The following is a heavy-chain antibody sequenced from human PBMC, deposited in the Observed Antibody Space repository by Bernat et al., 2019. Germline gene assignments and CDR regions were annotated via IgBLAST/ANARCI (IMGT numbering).Heavy chain of an antibody. CDR2: IKSKTDGGTT. D-gene: IGHD2-15*01. CDR1: GFTFSNAW. V-gene: IGHV3-15*01. Sequence: EVQLVESGGGLVKPGGSLRLSCAASGFTFSNAWMSWVRQAPGKGLEWVSRIKSKTDGGTTDYAAPVKGRFTISRDDSKNTLYLQMNSLKTEDTAVYYCTTEGQDRFDPWGQGTLVTVSS. CDR3: TTEGQDRFDP. J-gene: IGHJ5*02.